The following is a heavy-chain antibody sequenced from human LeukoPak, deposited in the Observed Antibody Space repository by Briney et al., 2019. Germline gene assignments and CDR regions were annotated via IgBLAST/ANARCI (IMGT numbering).Heavy chain of an antibody. CDR3: ARRAGAYSHPYDY. CDR2: IYSSVT. D-gene: IGHD4/OR15-4a*01. Sequence: GGSLRLSCTVSGLTISSNSMSWVRQAPGKGLEWVSFIYSSVTHYSDSVKGRFTISRDNSKNTLFLQMNSLRAEDTAVYYCARRAGAYSHPYDYWGQGTLVTVSS. CDR1: GLTISSNS. V-gene: IGHV3-53*01. J-gene: IGHJ4*02.